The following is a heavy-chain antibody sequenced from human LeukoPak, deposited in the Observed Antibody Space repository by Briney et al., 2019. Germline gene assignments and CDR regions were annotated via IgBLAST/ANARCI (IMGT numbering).Heavy chain of an antibody. Sequence: PSETLSLTCTVSGGSITSRSYYWGWIRQPPEKGLEWIGSMYYSGSTYYNPSLKSRVTISVDTSKNQFSLKLSSVIAADTAVYYCARHFEYGSGSYYHFDYWGQGTLVTASS. CDR2: MYYSGST. J-gene: IGHJ4*02. D-gene: IGHD3-10*01. CDR3: ARHFEYGSGSYYHFDY. CDR1: GGSITSRSYY. V-gene: IGHV4-39*01.